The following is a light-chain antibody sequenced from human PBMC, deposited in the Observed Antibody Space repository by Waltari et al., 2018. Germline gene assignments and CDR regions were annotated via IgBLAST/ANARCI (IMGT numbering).Light chain of an antibody. CDR1: SRDVGGHKS. J-gene: IGLJ1*01. V-gene: IGLV2-14*01. Sequence: QSALTQPASVSGSPGQSITISCTGTSRDVGGHKSVSWYQQYPGKAPKLIIYEVTNRPSGVSNRFSASKSGNTASLTISGLQAEDEADYYCSSYTDSSTDVFGTGTKVTV. CDR2: EVT. CDR3: SSYTDSSTDV.